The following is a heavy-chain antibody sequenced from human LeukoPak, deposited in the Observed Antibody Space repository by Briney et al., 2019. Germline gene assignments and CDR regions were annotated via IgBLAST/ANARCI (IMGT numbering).Heavy chain of an antibody. J-gene: IGHJ6*03. Sequence: ASVKVSCKASGYTFTSYGISWVRQAPGHGLGWMGWISAYNGNTNFAQKLQGRVTMTTDTSTSPAYMELSSLRSEDTAVYYCARGRKHTYYDFWSGYQGTHYMDAWGKGTTVTVSS. CDR3: ARGRKHTYYDFWSGYQGTHYMDA. V-gene: IGHV1-18*01. D-gene: IGHD3-3*01. CDR2: ISAYNGNT. CDR1: GYTFTSYG.